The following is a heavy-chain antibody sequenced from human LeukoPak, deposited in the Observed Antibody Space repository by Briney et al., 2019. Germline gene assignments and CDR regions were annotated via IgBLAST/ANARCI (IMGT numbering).Heavy chain of an antibody. Sequence: TSETLSLTCTVSGGSISSYYWSWIRQPPGKGLEWVGYFYYGGRSNYNPSLTSRVTMSVDTSQNQFSLKLSSVTAADTAVYYCARTKHDFWSGSPKYSDYWGQGTLVTVSS. J-gene: IGHJ4*02. D-gene: IGHD3-3*01. CDR3: ARTKHDFWSGSPKYSDY. V-gene: IGHV4-59*12. CDR2: FYYGGRS. CDR1: GGSISSYY.